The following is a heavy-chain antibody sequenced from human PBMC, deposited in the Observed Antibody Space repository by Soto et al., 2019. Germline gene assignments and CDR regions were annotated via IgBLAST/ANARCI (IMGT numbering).Heavy chain of an antibody. CDR3: ARVVVIVVVPAAINWFDP. J-gene: IGHJ5*02. D-gene: IGHD2-2*01. Sequence: QVQLVQSGAEVKKPGASVKVSCKASGYTFTSYGISWVRQAPGQGLEWMGWISAYNGNTNYAQKLQGRVTMTTDTSTSTAYMELRSLRTDDTDVYYCARVVVIVVVPAAINWFDPWGQGTLVTVSS. CDR1: GYTFTSYG. V-gene: IGHV1-18*01. CDR2: ISAYNGNT.